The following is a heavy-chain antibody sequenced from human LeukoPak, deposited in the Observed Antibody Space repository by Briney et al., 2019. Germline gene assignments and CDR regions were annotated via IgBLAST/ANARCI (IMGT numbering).Heavy chain of an antibody. CDR3: ARDQPPSRLLWPY. CDR2: IYYSGST. Sequence: SETLSLTCTVSGGSISSGGYYWSWIRQHPGKGLEWIGYIYYSGSTYYNPSLKSRVTISVDTSKNHFSLKLSSVTAADTAVYYCARDQPPSRLLWPYWGQGTLVTVSS. CDR1: GGSISSGGYY. D-gene: IGHD3-10*01. J-gene: IGHJ4*02. V-gene: IGHV4-31*03.